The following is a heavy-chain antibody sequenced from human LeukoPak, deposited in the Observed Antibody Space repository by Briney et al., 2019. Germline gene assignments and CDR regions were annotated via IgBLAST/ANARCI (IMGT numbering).Heavy chain of an antibody. V-gene: IGHV3-30*03. J-gene: IGHJ4*02. D-gene: IGHD6-13*01. CDR2: ISYDGSNK. CDR1: GFTFSSYG. Sequence: PGRSLRLSCAASGFTFSSYGIHWVRLAPGKGLEWVAVISYDGSNKYYADSVKGRFTISRDNSKNTLYLRMNSLRAEDTAVYYCARSNGQQLPSFDYWGQGTLVTVSS. CDR3: ARSNGQQLPSFDY.